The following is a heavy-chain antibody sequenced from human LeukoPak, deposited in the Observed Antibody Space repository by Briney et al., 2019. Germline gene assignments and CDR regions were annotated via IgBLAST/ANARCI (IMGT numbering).Heavy chain of an antibody. CDR3: ARGDRPLDV. CDR1: GGSTSIYY. CDR2: IYYSGST. V-gene: IGHV4-59*01. J-gene: IGHJ6*02. Sequence: PSETLSLTCTVSGGSTSIYYWSWIRQPPGKGLEWIGYIYYSGSTKYNPSLKSRVTISVDTSKNQFSLKVSSVTAADTAVYYCARGDRPLDVWGQGTTVTVSS.